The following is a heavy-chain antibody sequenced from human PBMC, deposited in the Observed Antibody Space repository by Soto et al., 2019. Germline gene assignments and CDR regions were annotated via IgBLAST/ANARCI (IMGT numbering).Heavy chain of an antibody. CDR2: IYYSGST. D-gene: IGHD1-26*01. CDR1: GCSISSYY. J-gene: IGHJ4*02. V-gene: IGHV4-59*01. Sequence: SETLSLTCTVSGCSISSYYWSWIRQPPGKGLEWIGYIYYSGSTNYNPSLKSRVTISVDTSKNQFSLKLSSVTAADTAVYYCARANFRGIVAAAFDYWGQGTLVTVSS. CDR3: ARANFRGIVAAAFDY.